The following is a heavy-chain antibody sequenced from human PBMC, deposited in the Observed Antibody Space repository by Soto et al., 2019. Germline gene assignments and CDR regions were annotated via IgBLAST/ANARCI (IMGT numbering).Heavy chain of an antibody. J-gene: IGHJ4*02. CDR3: ARDPLVYYDSSGYFHAY. CDR1: GFTFSSYS. Sequence: GGSLRLSCAASGFTFSSYSMNWVRQAPGKGLEWVSYISSSSTIYYADSVKGRFTISRDNAKNSLYLQMNSLRDEDTAVYYCARDPLVYYDSSGYFHAYWGQGTLVTVS. D-gene: IGHD3-22*01. V-gene: IGHV3-48*02. CDR2: ISSSSTI.